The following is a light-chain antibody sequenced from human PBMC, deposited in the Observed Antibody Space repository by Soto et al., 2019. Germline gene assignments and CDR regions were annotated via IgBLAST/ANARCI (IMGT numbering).Light chain of an antibody. CDR3: QSYDSDLSEFYV. CDR2: SNT. Sequence: QSVLTQPPSVSGAPGRTVTISCTGSDSKIGAGFDVHWYQQLPGSAPKLLIYSNTRRPSGVPDRFSGSQSGTSASLAISGLQAEDEGDYYCQSYDSDLSEFYVFGTGTKVTVL. V-gene: IGLV1-40*01. CDR1: DSKIGAGFD. J-gene: IGLJ1*01.